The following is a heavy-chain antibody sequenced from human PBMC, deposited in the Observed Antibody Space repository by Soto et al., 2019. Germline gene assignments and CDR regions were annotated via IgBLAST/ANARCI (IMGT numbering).Heavy chain of an antibody. J-gene: IGHJ4*02. D-gene: IGHD1-26*01. CDR1: GVTVSSNY. CDR2: IYSGGST. CDR3: ARGRVGAKISVDYFDY. Sequence: PGGSLRLSCAASGVTVSSNYMSWVRQAPGKGLEWVSVIYSGGSTYYADSVKGRFTTSRDNSKNTLYLQMNSLRAEDTAVYYCARGRVGAKISVDYFDYWGQGTLVTVSS. V-gene: IGHV3-66*01.